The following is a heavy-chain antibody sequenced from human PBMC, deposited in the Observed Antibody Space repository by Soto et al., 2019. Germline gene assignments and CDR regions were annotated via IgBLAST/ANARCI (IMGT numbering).Heavy chain of an antibody. CDR1: GGTFSSYA. D-gene: IGHD2-2*01. V-gene: IGHV1-69*13. CDR2: IIPIFGTA. CDR3: ARGRALGIVVPAAIFGWFDP. J-gene: IGHJ5*02. Sequence: GASVKVSCKASGGTFSSYAISWVRQAPGQGLEWMGGIIPIFGTANYAQKFQGRVTITADESTSTAYMELSSLRSEDTAVYYCARGRALGIVVPAAIFGWFDPWGQGTLVTVSS.